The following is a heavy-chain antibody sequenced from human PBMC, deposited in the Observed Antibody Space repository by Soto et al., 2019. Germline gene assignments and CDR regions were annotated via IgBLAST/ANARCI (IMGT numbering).Heavy chain of an antibody. V-gene: IGHV3-11*01. CDR1: GFTFSDYY. J-gene: IGHJ4*02. D-gene: IGHD6-19*01. CDR2: ISSSGSTI. CDR3: ARVAKYSCGWYYFDY. Sequence: QVQLVESGGGLVKPGGSLRLSCAASGFTFSDYYMSWIRQAPGKGLEWVSYISSSGSTIYYADSVKGRFTISRDNAKNPLNLQMNSLRAEDAAVYYCARVAKYSCGWYYFDYWGQGTLVTVSS.